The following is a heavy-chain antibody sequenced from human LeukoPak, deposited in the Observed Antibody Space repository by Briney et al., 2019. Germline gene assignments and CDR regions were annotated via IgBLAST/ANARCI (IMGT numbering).Heavy chain of an antibody. CDR3: AIIPNTATYYYYMDV. CDR1: GFTFDDYG. Sequence: GGSLRLSCAASGFTFDDYGMSWVRQAPGKGLEWVSAISGSGGSTYYADSVKGRFTISRDNSKNTLYLQMNSLRAEDTAVYYCAIIPNTATYYYYMDVWGKGTTVTVSS. J-gene: IGHJ6*03. V-gene: IGHV3-23*01. D-gene: IGHD2-2*02. CDR2: ISGSGGST.